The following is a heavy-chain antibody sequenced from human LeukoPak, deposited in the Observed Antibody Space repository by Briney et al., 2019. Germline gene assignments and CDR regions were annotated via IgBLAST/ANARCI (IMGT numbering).Heavy chain of an antibody. CDR1: GGSISSSSYY. J-gene: IGHJ5*02. CDR2: IYYSGST. Sequence: SETLSLTCTVSGGSISSSSYYWGWIRQPPGKGREWIGSIYYSGSTYYNPSLKSRVTISVDTSKNQFSLKLSSVTAADTAVYYCAVLVPAAPAGPWGQGTLVTVSS. V-gene: IGHV4-39*01. CDR3: AVLVPAAPAGP. D-gene: IGHD2-2*01.